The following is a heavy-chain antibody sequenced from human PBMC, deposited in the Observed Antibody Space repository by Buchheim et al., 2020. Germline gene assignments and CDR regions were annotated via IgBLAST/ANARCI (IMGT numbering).Heavy chain of an antibody. J-gene: IGHJ6*02. CDR2: IKSKTDGGTT. CDR3: TTGMGVVPEDYYYYYGMDV. Sequence: EVQLVESGGGLVKPGGSLRLSCAASGFTFSNAWMSWVRQAPGKGLEWVGRIKSKTDGGTTDYAAPGKGRFTISRDDSKNTLYLQMNSLKTEDTAVYYCTTGMGVVPEDYYYYYGMDVWGQGTT. V-gene: IGHV3-15*01. D-gene: IGHD3-3*01. CDR1: GFTFSNAW.